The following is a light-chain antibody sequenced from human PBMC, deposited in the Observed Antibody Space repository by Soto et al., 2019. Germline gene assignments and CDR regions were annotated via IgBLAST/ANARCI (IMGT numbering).Light chain of an antibody. J-gene: IGKJ1*01. Sequence: DIQMTQSPSTVSASVGYRFTITCRASQNINTWLAWYQQKPGKAPKLLILKASSLESGVPSRFSGSGSGTEFTLTISSLQPDDLATYYCQQYNNYFWAFGQGTKGDIK. V-gene: IGKV1-5*03. CDR2: KAS. CDR3: QQYNNYFWA. CDR1: QNINTW.